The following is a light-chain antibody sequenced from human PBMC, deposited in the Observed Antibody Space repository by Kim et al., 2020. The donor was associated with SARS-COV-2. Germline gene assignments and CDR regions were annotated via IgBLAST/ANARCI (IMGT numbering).Light chain of an antibody. CDR2: DAS. V-gene: IGKV1-5*01. J-gene: IGKJ2*01. CDR3: QQYNVNPYT. CDR1: QSIRTW. Sequence: SASVGDRVTITYRASQSIRTWLAWYQQKPGKAPKVLIYDASSSISGVPSRFGGSRSGTEFSLTIRNLKLDDFATYYCQQYNVNPYTLGEGTKLEI.